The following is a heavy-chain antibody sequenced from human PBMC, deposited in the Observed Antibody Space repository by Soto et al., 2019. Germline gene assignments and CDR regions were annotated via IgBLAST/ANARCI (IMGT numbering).Heavy chain of an antibody. CDR1: GYTFTTYG. Sequence: QGQLVQSGAEVRKPGASVKVSCKASGYTFTTYGINWVRQAPGQGLEWMGWISGYNGHTKYAQKFQGRVTMTTDTSTSTVYMDLRSLRSDDTAVYYCAREGEMPYYYYGLDVWGQGTTVTVSS. J-gene: IGHJ6*02. V-gene: IGHV1-18*01. CDR3: AREGEMPYYYYGLDV. CDR2: ISGYNGHT. D-gene: IGHD3-16*01.